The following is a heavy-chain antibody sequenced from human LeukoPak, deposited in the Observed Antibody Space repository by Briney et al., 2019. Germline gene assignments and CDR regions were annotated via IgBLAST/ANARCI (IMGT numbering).Heavy chain of an antibody. Sequence: SETLSLTCTVSGGSISSGDYYWSWIRQPPGKGLEWIGYIYYSGSTNYNPSLKSRVTISVDTSKNQFSLKLSSVTAADTAVYYCARSPNWGSVDYWYFDLWGRGTLVTVSS. V-gene: IGHV4-61*08. CDR1: GGSISSGDYY. D-gene: IGHD7-27*01. CDR3: ARSPNWGSVDYWYFDL. CDR2: IYYSGST. J-gene: IGHJ2*01.